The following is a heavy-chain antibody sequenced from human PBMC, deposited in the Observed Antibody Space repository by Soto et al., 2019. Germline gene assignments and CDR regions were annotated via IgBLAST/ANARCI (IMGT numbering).Heavy chain of an antibody. Sequence: QVQLVQSGAEVKKPGSSVKVSCKASGGTFSSYAISWVRQAPGQGLEWMGGIIPIFGTANYAQKFQGSVTITADESTSTAYRELSSRRSEDTAVYYCARVLGDYGYYLYYYYCGMDVWGHGTTVPVS. J-gene: IGHJ6*02. V-gene: IGHV1-69*01. CDR2: IIPIFGTA. D-gene: IGHD4-17*01. CDR3: ARVLGDYGYYLYYYYCGMDV. CDR1: GGTFSSYA.